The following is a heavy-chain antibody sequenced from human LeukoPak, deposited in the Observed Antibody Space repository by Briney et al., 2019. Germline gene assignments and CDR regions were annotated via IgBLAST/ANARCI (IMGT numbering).Heavy chain of an antibody. CDR3: ARGGYSYGHGNFDY. Sequence: ASVTVSCKASVYTFTSYAMHWVRQAPGQRLEWMGWINAGNGNTKYSQKFQGRVTITRDTSASTAYMELSSLRSEDTAVYYCARGGYSYGHGNFDYWGQGTLVTVSS. V-gene: IGHV1-3*01. D-gene: IGHD5-18*01. CDR2: INAGNGNT. CDR1: VYTFTSYA. J-gene: IGHJ4*02.